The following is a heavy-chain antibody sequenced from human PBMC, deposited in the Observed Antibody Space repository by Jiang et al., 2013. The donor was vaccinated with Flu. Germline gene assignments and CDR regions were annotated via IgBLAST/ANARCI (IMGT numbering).Heavy chain of an antibody. CDR2: VDPEDGET. J-gene: IGHJ4*02. CDR1: GYTFTDYY. D-gene: IGHD3-10*01. Sequence: KVSGYTFTDYYMHWVQQAPGKGLEWMGLVDPEDGETIYAEKFQGRVTITADTSTDTAYMELSSLRSEDTAVYYCATVAGGELGVEWDYWGQGTLVTVSS. V-gene: IGHV1-69-2*01. CDR3: ATVAGGELGVEWDY.